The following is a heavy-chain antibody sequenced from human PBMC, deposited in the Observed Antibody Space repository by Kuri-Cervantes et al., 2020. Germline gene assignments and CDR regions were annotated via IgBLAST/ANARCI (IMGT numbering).Heavy chain of an antibody. CDR1: GYTFTNYY. CDR2: INPSGGST. V-gene: IGHV1-46*01. Sequence: ASVKVSCKASGYTFTNYYMHWVRQAPGQGLEWMGIINPSGGSTTYARRFQGRVTMTRDTSTSTVYMELSSLRSEDTAVYYCARGQYRGLFDYWGQGTLVTVSS. J-gene: IGHJ4*02. D-gene: IGHD1-14*01. CDR3: ARGQYRGLFDY.